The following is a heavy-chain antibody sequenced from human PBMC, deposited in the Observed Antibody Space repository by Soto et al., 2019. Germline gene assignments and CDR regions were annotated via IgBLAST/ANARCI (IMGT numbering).Heavy chain of an antibody. V-gene: IGHV1-69*12. J-gene: IGHJ6*02. CDR2: IMPIFGRP. CDR3: AIWLKGACIGYNYDYGMDV. CDR1: GGTFSNYA. Sequence: QVQLVQSGAEVKKPGSWVKVSCKASGGTFSNYAFSWVRQAPGQGLEWLGGIMPIFGRPDYAQKIRARVTIAAKESTSSANMELSSVRYEDTDDYYCAIWLKGACIGYNYDYGMDVCRQGTTVTVSS. D-gene: IGHD2-2*02.